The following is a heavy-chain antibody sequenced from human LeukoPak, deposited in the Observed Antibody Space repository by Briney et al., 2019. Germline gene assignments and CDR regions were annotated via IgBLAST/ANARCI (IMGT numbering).Heavy chain of an antibody. D-gene: IGHD3-22*01. V-gene: IGHV3-21*01. Sequence: PGGSLRLSCAASGFTFSSYSMNWVRQAPGKGLEWVSSISSSSSYIYYADSVKGRFTISRDNAKNSLYLQMNSLRAEDTAVYYCARVAVSDSSGYNLDAFDIWGQGTMVTVSS. CDR1: GFTFSSYS. CDR3: ARVAVSDSSGYNLDAFDI. J-gene: IGHJ3*02. CDR2: ISSSSSYI.